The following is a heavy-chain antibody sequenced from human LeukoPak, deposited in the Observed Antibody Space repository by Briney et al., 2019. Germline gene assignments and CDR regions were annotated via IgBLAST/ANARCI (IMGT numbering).Heavy chain of an antibody. CDR2: IKQDGGEK. CDR3: ARDNYYDSSGSFDY. Sequence: GGSLRLSCAASGFTFSSYWMSWVRQAPGKGLECVANIKQDGGEKYYVESVKGRFTISRDNVKNSLYLQMNSLRAEDTAVYYCARDNYYDSSGSFDYWGQGTLVTVSS. J-gene: IGHJ4*02. V-gene: IGHV3-7*01. CDR1: GFTFSSYW. D-gene: IGHD3-22*01.